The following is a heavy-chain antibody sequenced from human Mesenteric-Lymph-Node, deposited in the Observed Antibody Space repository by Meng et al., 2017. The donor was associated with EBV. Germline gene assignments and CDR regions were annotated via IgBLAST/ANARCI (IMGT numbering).Heavy chain of an antibody. Sequence: QVQLRGSGPGLVKPSVTLSLTCAVSGASISSTHWWSWVRQSPGKGLEWIGEIFHTGSTNYNPSLKSRVTISADESKNQVSLKLTSVTAADTAVYYCARGEGSSSYFDYWGQGSLVTVSS. D-gene: IGHD6-13*01. CDR1: GASISSTHW. CDR2: IFHTGST. V-gene: IGHV4-4*02. J-gene: IGHJ4*02. CDR3: ARGEGSSSYFDY.